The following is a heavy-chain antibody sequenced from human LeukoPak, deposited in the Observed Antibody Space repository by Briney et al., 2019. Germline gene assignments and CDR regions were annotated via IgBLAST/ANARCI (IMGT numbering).Heavy chain of an antibody. V-gene: IGHV3-23*01. CDR2: ISGSGGST. CDR1: GFTFGSFA. J-gene: IGHJ6*02. CDR3: ARDHGFTYGMDV. Sequence: PGGSLRLSCEASGFTFGSFAMSWVRQAPGKGLEWVSAISGSGGSTYYADSVKGRFTISRHNSKNTLYLQMNSLRAEDTAVYYCARDHGFTYGMDVWGQGTTVTVSS.